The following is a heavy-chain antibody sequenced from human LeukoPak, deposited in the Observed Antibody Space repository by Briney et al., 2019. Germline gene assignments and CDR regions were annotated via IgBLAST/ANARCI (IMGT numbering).Heavy chain of an antibody. CDR1: GFTFSGYS. CDR2: IRYDGSNK. Sequence: AGGSLRLSCAASGFTFSGYSLHWVRQAPGKGLEWVAFIRYDGSNKYHADSVKGRFTISRDNAKNSLYLQMSSLRAEDTAVYYCARALDYWGQGTLVTVSS. CDR3: ARALDY. J-gene: IGHJ4*02. V-gene: IGHV3-30*02.